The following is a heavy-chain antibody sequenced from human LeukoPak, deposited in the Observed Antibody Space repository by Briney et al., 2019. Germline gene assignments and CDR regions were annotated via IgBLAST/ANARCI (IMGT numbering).Heavy chain of an antibody. CDR3: ARGCAPSAFDI. J-gene: IGHJ3*02. CDR2: IKHSGIT. V-gene: IGHV4-34*01. CDR1: GGSFSGYY. Sequence: SETLSLTCAVYGGSFSGYYWSWIRQSPGKGLEWIGEIKHSGITNYNPSLKSRVTISVDTSKNQFSLKLSSVTAADTAVYYCARGCAPSAFDIWGQGTMVTVSS.